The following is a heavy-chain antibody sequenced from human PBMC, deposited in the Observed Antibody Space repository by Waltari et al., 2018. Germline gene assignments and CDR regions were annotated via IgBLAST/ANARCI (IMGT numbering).Heavy chain of an antibody. Sequence: QVQLQESGPGLVKPSETLSLTCTVSGGSISSYSWRWIRQPPGKGLEWIGYIYYSGSTNYNPSLKSRVTISVDTSKNQFSLKLSSVTAADTAVYYCARAYCGGDCTTDAFDIWGQGTMVTVSS. D-gene: IGHD2-21*01. CDR3: ARAYCGGDCTTDAFDI. J-gene: IGHJ3*02. V-gene: IGHV4-59*01. CDR1: GGSISSYS. CDR2: IYYSGST.